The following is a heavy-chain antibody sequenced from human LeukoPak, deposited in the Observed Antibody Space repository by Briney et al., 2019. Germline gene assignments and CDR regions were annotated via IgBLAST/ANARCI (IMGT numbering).Heavy chain of an antibody. D-gene: IGHD5-12*01. CDR1: GGTFSSYA. V-gene: IGHV1-69*06. CDR2: IIPIFGTA. CDR3: ARKYGGYGGYFDY. Sequence: SVKVSCKASGGTFSSYAISWVRQAPGQGLEWMGGIIPIFGTANYAQRFQGRVTITVDKSTSTAYMELSSLRSEDTAVYYCARKYGGYGGYFDYWGQGTLVTVSS. J-gene: IGHJ4*02.